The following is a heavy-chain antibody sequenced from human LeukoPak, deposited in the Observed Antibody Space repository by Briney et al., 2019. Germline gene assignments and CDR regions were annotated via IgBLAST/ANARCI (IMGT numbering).Heavy chain of an antibody. CDR2: ISPSGGGT. D-gene: IGHD1-26*01. CDR3: ARDQVGASLDY. V-gene: IGHV1-46*01. J-gene: IGHJ4*02. Sequence: ASVKVSCKASGYTFTTYYIHWVRRAPGQGLEWMGIISPSGGGTTYAQKFQGRVTMTRDMSTSTVYMEVSSLKSEDTAVYYCARDQVGASLDYWGQGTLVTVSS. CDR1: GYTFTTYY.